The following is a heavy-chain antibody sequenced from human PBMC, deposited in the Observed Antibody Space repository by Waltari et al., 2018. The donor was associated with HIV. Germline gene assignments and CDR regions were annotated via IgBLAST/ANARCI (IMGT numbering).Heavy chain of an antibody. CDR1: GYSFTRYP. D-gene: IGHD5-18*01. CDR3: VRDMSDTPVGPEMDV. V-gene: IGHV1-3*01. CDR2: INAANGNT. J-gene: IGHJ6*02. Sequence: QVQFEQSGAEVKKPGASVKVSCKTSGYSFTRYPMLWVRQAPGQRLEWMGWINAANGNTKYSQKFQDRVTISRDTSASTAYLELRRLRPEDTAVYYCVRDMSDTPVGPEMDVWGQGTTVTVSS.